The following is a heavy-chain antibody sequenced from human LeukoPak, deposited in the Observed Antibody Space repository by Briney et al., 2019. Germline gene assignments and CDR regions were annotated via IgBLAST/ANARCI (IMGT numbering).Heavy chain of an antibody. CDR1: GGSISSYY. Sequence: SETLSLTCTVSGGSISSYYWSWIRQPPGKGLEWIGYIYYSGSTNYNPSLKNRVTISVDTSKNQFYLKLSSVTAADTAVYYCARGRGAAAGNWFDPWGQGTLVTVSS. CDR3: ARGRGAAAGNWFDP. J-gene: IGHJ5*02. D-gene: IGHD6-13*01. CDR2: IYYSGST. V-gene: IGHV4-59*01.